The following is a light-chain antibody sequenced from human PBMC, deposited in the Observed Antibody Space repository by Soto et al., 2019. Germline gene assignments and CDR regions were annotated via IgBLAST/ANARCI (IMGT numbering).Light chain of an antibody. CDR3: LQDYTYPWT. CDR1: QGIRND. V-gene: IGKV1-6*01. CDR2: AAS. Sequence: AIQMTQSPSSLSASVGDRVTITCRASQGIRNDVGWYQQKPGKAPKLLIYAASTLQSGVSSRFSGSGSGTDFTLTISSLQPEDFATYYCLQDYTYPWTFGQGTKVDIK. J-gene: IGKJ1*01.